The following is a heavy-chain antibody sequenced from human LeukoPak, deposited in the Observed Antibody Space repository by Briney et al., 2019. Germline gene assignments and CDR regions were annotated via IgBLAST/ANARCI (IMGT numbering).Heavy chain of an antibody. CDR3: ARERDGRFFDY. J-gene: IGHJ4*02. CDR2: INQEGSEN. CDR1: GLTFRSYW. Sequence: TGGSLRLSCAVSGLTFRSYWMSWVRQAPGKGLEWVANINQEGSENYFVDSVKGRFTISRDNAKNSLHLQMNTLRAEDTAVYYCARERDGRFFDYWGQGTLVTVSS. D-gene: IGHD5-24*01. V-gene: IGHV3-7*01.